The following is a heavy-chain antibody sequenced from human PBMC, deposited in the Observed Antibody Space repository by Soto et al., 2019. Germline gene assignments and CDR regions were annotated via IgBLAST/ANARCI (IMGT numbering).Heavy chain of an antibody. CDR2: IYRTGST. D-gene: IGHD1-7*01. J-gene: IGHJ4*02. CDR3: ASRDPGTSVDY. CDR1: GGSFTSNNW. Sequence: SETLSLTCAVSGGSFTSNNWWTWVRQPPGQGLEWIGEIYRTGSTNYNPSLKSRATISLDKSENQFSLKVTSLTAADTAVYYCASRDPGTSVDYWGQGTLVTVSS. V-gene: IGHV4-4*02.